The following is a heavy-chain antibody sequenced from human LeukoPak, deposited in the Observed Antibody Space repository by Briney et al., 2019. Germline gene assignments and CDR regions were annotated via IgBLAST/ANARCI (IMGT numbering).Heavy chain of an antibody. CDR2: IYYSGST. Sequence: SETLSLTCTVSGGSISSYYWSWIRQPPGKGLEWIGYIYYSGSTNYNPSLKSRVTISVDTSKNQFSLKLSSVTAADTAVYYCARRSSSGSYEDAFDIWGQGTMVPVSS. J-gene: IGHJ3*02. CDR1: GGSISSYY. D-gene: IGHD1-26*01. CDR3: ARRSSSGSYEDAFDI. V-gene: IGHV4-59*01.